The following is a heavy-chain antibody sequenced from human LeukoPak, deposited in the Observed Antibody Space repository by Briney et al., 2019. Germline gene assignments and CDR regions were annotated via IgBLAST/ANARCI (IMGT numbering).Heavy chain of an antibody. CDR2: ISGSGGST. Sequence: GGSLRPSCAASGFTFSSYAMSWVRQAPGKGLEWVSAISGSGGSTYYADSVKGRFTISRDNSKNTLYLQMNSLRAEDTAVYYCAKGAIDSSSWYSWLDDYWGQGTLVTVSS. D-gene: IGHD6-13*01. CDR3: AKGAIDSSSWYSWLDDY. CDR1: GFTFSSYA. J-gene: IGHJ4*02. V-gene: IGHV3-23*01.